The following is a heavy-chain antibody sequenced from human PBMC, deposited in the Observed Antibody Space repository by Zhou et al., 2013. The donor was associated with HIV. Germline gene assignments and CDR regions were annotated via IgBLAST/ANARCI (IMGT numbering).Heavy chain of an antibody. CDR2: ILPNTDAT. CDR3: ARVHGYTYGKDGAFDV. D-gene: IGHD5-18*01. J-gene: IGHJ3*01. V-gene: IGHV1-2*02. Sequence: QVHLVQSGAEVKEPGASVKISCKTEYSFSIYYMHWVRQAPGQGLEWMGWILPNTDATKYAPRFQGRVTMTRDTSISTIYMELRGLRSDDTAIYYCARVHGYTYGKDGAFDVWGQGTVVTVSS. CDR1: EYSFSIYY.